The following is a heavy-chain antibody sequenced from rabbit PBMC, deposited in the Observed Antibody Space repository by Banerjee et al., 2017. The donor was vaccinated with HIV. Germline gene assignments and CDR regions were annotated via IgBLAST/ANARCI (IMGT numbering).Heavy chain of an antibody. CDR2: IYVGSSGST. CDR1: GFDLSSYYY. Sequence: QSLEESGGDLVKPGASLTLTCKASGFDLSSYYYMCWVRQAPGKGLEWIACIYVGSSGSTYYASWAKGRFTISKTSSTTVTLQMASLTAADTATYFCARDVGYGGYGYATGSYYFNLWGPGTLVTVS. J-gene: IGHJ4*01. D-gene: IGHD6-1*01. CDR3: ARDVGYGGYGYATGSYYFNL. V-gene: IGHV1S40*01.